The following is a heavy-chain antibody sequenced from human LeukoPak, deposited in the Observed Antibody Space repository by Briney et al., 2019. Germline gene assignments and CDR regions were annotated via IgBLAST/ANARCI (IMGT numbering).Heavy chain of an antibody. V-gene: IGHV3-23*01. CDR3: AKDEIGVLPDAFDI. D-gene: IGHD3-10*01. CDR1: GFTFSNYA. J-gene: IGHJ3*02. CDR2: IRGNGGGP. Sequence: PGGSLRLSCAASGFTFSNYAMTWVRQAPGKGLEWVSSIRGNGGGPFYADSVKGRFTISRDNFENMLFLQMNSLRADDAAVYYCAKDEIGVLPDAFDIWGQETMLSVAS.